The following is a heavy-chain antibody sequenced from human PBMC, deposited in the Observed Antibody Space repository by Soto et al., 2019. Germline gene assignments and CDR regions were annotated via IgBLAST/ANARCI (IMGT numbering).Heavy chain of an antibody. CDR1: GGSISGYY. Sequence: PSQTLSLTSTVAGGSISGYYWSWIRQPPGKGLEWIGYIYYSGSTNYNPSLKSRVTISVDTSKNQFSLKLSSVTAADTAVYYCARKYCSSTSCRGDYYGMDVWGQGTTVTVS. J-gene: IGHJ6*02. CDR2: IYYSGST. D-gene: IGHD2-2*01. V-gene: IGHV4-59*12. CDR3: ARKYCSSTSCRGDYYGMDV.